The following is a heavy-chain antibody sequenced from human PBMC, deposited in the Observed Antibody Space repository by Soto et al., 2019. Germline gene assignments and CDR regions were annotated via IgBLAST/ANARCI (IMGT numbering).Heavy chain of an antibody. CDR2: IKHDGSEK. CDR1: GFTFSRYW. CDR3: ARARGTDGWSNHPFDI. V-gene: IGHV3-7*04. Sequence: PGGSLRLSCAASGFTFSRYWMDWVRQAPRKGLEWVATIKHDGSEKYYVDSVKGRFIISRDNAKNSVFLQMNGLRVEDTAVYFCARARGTDGWSNHPFDIWGQGTMVTVSS. D-gene: IGHD6-19*01. J-gene: IGHJ3*02.